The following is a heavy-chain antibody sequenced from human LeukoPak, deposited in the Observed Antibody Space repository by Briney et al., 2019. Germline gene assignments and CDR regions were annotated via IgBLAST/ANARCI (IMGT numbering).Heavy chain of an antibody. CDR2: IYPGDSET. J-gene: IGHJ3*01. Sequence: GESLKISCKTSGYSFNNYWIGWGRQMPGKGLEWMGIIYPGDSETRYSPSFQGQVTISADKSISTAYLQWSSLTASDTAMYYCAKSPTFYGDYDAFHVWGQGTMVTVSS. CDR1: GYSFNNYW. D-gene: IGHD4-17*01. V-gene: IGHV5-51*01. CDR3: AKSPTFYGDYDAFHV.